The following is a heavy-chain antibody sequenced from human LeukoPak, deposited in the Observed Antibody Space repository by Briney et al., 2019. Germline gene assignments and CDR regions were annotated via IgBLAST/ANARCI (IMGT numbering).Heavy chain of an antibody. CDR3: ARSPRFGVVISYFFDY. D-gene: IGHD3-10*02. J-gene: IGHJ4*02. V-gene: IGHV1-18*01. CDR2: ISADNGNT. CDR1: GYIITRYG. Sequence: ASVKVSCKASGYIITRYGMSWVRQAPGQGLEWMGWISADNGNTNYAQKFQGRVTMTTDTSTSTAYMELRSLRSDDTAVYYCARSPRFGVVISYFFDYWGQGTLVTVSS.